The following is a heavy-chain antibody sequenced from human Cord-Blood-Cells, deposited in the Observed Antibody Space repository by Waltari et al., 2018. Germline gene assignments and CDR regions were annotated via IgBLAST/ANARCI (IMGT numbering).Heavy chain of an antibody. CDR2: INHSGST. CDR3: ASTPADAFDI. J-gene: IGHJ3*02. D-gene: IGHD2-2*01. V-gene: IGHV4-34*01. CDR1: GGSFSGYY. Sequence: QVQLQQWGAGLLKPSEPLSLTCAVYGGSFSGYYWSWIRQPPGKGLEWIGEINHSGSTNYNPSLKSRVTISVDTSKNQFSLKLSSVTAADTAVYYCASTPADAFDIWGQGTMVTVSS.